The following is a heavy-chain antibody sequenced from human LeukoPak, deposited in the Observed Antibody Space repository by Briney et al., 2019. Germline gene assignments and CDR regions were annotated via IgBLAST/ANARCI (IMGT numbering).Heavy chain of an antibody. J-gene: IGHJ4*02. V-gene: IGHV4-34*01. CDR1: AGSFSGYY. CDR3: ARGLKITMLRGVTHPFDY. D-gene: IGHD3-10*01. Sequence: SETLSLTCALYAGSFSGYYWRWTRQPPGKGLEWIGEINHSGSTNYNPSLKSRVTISVDTSKNQFSLKLSSVTAADTAVYYCARGLKITMLRGVTHPFDYWGQGTLVTVSS. CDR2: INHSGST.